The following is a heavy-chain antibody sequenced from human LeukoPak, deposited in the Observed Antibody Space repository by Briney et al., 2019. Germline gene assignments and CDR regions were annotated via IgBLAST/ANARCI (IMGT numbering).Heavy chain of an antibody. CDR2: IKTDGSST. D-gene: IGHD3-22*01. J-gene: IGHJ1*01. CDR3: ARAPSEIGGYYPEYFRH. CDR1: GFPSSSYG. V-gene: IGHV3-74*01. Sequence: GGPLSLPCEASGFPSSSYGRHWVAKAQGKGLVWSPRIKTDGSSTSYADSVKGRFTISRDNANNTLSLQMNSLRPEDTGVYYCARAPSEIGGYYPEYFRHWGQGTLVTVSS.